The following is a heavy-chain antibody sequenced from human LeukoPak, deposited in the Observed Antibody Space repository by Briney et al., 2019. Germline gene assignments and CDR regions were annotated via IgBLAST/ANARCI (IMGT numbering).Heavy chain of an antibody. V-gene: IGHV3-23*01. CDR3: AKDGSWGDYYFYFYIDV. J-gene: IGHJ6*03. CDR2: VSASGHYT. CDR1: GFTFSNSA. D-gene: IGHD3-16*01. Sequence: GGSLRLSCEGSGFTFSNSAMGWVRQAPGKGLEWVSGVSASGHYTYYADSAKGRFTISRDNSQNTLYLQMNSLRAEDTALYYCAKDGSWGDYYFYFYIDVWGKGTTVTVSS.